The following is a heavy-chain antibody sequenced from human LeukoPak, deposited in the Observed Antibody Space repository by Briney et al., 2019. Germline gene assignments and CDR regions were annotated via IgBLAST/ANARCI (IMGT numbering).Heavy chain of an antibody. CDR3: VKDFGDAYNYFDF. D-gene: IGHD5-24*01. CDR1: GFIFSSYG. Sequence: GGSLRLSCSASGFIFSSYGMHWVRQAPGKGLEYVSVISSNGGSTYYADPVKGRFTISRDNSKNTLYLQMISLRDEDAAVYYCVKDFGDAYNYFDFWGREPRSPSPQ. J-gene: IGHJ4*02. CDR2: ISSNGGST. V-gene: IGHV3-64D*09.